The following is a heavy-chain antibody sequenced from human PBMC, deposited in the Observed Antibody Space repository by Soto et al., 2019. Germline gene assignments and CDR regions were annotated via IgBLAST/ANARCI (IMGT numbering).Heavy chain of an antibody. CDR1: GGSFSGYY. D-gene: IGHD3-3*01. Sequence: SETLSLTCAVYGGSFSGYYWSWIRQPPGKGLEWIGEINHSGSTNYNPSLKSRVTISVDTSKNQFSLKLSSVTAADTAVYYCARAGYSPGGVVIIAYFDYWGQGTLVTVSS. J-gene: IGHJ4*02. CDR2: INHSGST. V-gene: IGHV4-34*01. CDR3: ARAGYSPGGVVIIAYFDY.